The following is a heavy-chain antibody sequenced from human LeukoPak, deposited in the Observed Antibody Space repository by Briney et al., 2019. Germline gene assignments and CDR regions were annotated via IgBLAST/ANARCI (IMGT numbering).Heavy chain of an antibody. J-gene: IGHJ6*02. V-gene: IGHV3-15*01. Sequence: GSLILSCAVSGFTFSNAWMSWVRQAPAKGLEGVGRIKSKTDGGTTDYAAPVKGRFTISRDDSKNTLYLQMNSLKTEDTAVYYCTTAYYYDSSGYSRMDVWGQGTTVTVSS. CDR2: IKSKTDGGTT. CDR3: TTAYYYDSSGYSRMDV. CDR1: GFTFSNAW. D-gene: IGHD3-22*01.